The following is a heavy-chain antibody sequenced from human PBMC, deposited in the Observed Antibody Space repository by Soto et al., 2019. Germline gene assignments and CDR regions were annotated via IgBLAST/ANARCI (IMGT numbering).Heavy chain of an antibody. CDR3: SRWSMWGNYDMEV. D-gene: IGHD3-10*02. CDR2: IYYSGST. J-gene: IGHJ6*02. V-gene: IGHV4-39*07. Sequence: PSETLSLTCTVSGGSISSSSYYWGWIRQPPGKGLEWIGSIYYSGSTYYNPSLKSRVTISVDTSKNQFSLKLSSVTAADTAVYYCSRWSMWGNYDMEVWGQGTTVTVSS. CDR1: GGSISSSSYY.